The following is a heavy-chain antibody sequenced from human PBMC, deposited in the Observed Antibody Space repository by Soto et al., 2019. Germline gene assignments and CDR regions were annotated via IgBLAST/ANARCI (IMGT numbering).Heavy chain of an antibody. Sequence: PGGSLRLSCAASGFTFSSYGMHWVRQAPGKGLEWVAVIWYDGSNKYYADSVKGRFTISRDNSKNTLYLQMNSLRAEDTAVYYCARDIGRGEDYYGSGIDYWGQGTLVTVSS. CDR3: ARDIGRGEDYYGSGIDY. J-gene: IGHJ4*02. V-gene: IGHV3-33*08. CDR2: IWYDGSNK. CDR1: GFTFSSYG. D-gene: IGHD3-10*01.